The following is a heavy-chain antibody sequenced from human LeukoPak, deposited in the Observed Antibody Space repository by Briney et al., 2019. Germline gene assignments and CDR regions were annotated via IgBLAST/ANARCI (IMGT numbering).Heavy chain of an antibody. D-gene: IGHD6-13*01. CDR1: GYTFTSYG. CDR2: INTNIGNP. V-gene: IGHV7-4-1*02. CDR3: ATGIAAAGLDY. Sequence: ASVKVSCKASGYTFTSYGISWVRQAPGQGLEWMGWINTNIGNPTYAQGFTGRFVFSLDTSVSTAYLQISSPKAEDTAVYYCATGIAAAGLDYWGQGTLVTVSS. J-gene: IGHJ4*02.